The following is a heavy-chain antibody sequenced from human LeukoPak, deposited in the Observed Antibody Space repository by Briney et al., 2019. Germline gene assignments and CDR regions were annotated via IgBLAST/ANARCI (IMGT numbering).Heavy chain of an antibody. CDR3: ARSPRDCTNGVCFLAAAGYYFDY. Sequence: SETLSLTCTVSGGSISSSSYYWGWIRQPPGKGLEWIGSIYYSGSTYYNPSLKSRVTIFVDTSKNQFSLKLSSVTAADTAVYYCARSPRDCTNGVCFLAAAGYYFDYWGQGTLVIVSS. D-gene: IGHD2-8*01. J-gene: IGHJ4*02. CDR1: GGSISSSSYY. CDR2: IYYSGST. V-gene: IGHV4-39*01.